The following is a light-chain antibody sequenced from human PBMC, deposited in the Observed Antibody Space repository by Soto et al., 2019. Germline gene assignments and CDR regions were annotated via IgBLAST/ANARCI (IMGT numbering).Light chain of an antibody. CDR2: GAS. CDR3: QQYHDWYT. J-gene: IGKJ2*01. CDR1: EGVNSY. Sequence: EIVLTQLPASLSVYPGERATLSCRASEGVNSYLGWYQHKPGQAPRLLIYGASTRAADVPARFSGSGSGTDFTLTISSLQSEDSSIYYCQQYHDWYTFALGTRLEIK. V-gene: IGKV3-15*01.